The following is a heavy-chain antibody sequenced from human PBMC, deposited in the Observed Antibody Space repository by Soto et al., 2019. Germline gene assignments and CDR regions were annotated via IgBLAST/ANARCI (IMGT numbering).Heavy chain of an antibody. CDR3: ARDLASSGWSPMDYYYYYMDV. CDR2: IYSGGST. J-gene: IGHJ6*03. V-gene: IGHV3-66*01. CDR1: GFTVSSNY. Sequence: HPGGSLRLSCAASGFTVSSNYMSWVRQAPGKGLEWVSVIYSGGSTYYADSVKGRFTISRDNSKNTLYLQMNSLRAEDTAVYYCARDLASSGWSPMDYYYYYMDVWGKGTTVTVSS. D-gene: IGHD6-19*01.